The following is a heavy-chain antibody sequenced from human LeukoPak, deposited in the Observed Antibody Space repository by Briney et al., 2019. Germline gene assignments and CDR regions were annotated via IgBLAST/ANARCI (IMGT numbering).Heavy chain of an antibody. D-gene: IGHD6-13*01. CDR1: GYSFTSYW. CDR3: ARYSSSWWSVRYFDY. V-gene: IGHV5-51*01. Sequence: GESLKISCKGSGYSFTSYWIGWVRQMPGKGLEWMGIIYPGDPDTRYSPSFQGQVTISADKSISTAYLQWSSLKASDTAMYYCARYSSSWWSVRYFDYWGQGTLVTVSS. J-gene: IGHJ4*02. CDR2: IYPGDPDT.